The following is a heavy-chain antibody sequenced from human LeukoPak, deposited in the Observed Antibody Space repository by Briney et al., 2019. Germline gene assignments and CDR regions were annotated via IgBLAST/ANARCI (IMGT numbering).Heavy chain of an antibody. V-gene: IGHV1-46*01. CDR2: INPLLGIT. CDR3: TRTMGYRPVAGLKEKWFDP. D-gene: IGHD6-19*01. CDR1: GYTFTDYY. Sequence: ASVTVSFKTSGYTFTDYYVNWVRQALGLGLEWRGIINPLLGITIYAQKFQGRVTMTMDTSTSTVYMDLSSLTSADTTVYYCTRTMGYRPVAGLKEKWFDPWGQGTLVTVSS. J-gene: IGHJ5*02.